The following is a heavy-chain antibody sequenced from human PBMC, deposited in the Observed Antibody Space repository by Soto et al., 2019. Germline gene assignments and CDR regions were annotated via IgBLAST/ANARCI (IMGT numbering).Heavy chain of an antibody. J-gene: IGHJ4*02. CDR3: ASRAGSGSYLDY. CDR1: GYTFTSYY. V-gene: IGHV1-46*03. D-gene: IGHD3-10*01. Sequence: QVQLVQSGAEVKKPGASVKVSCKASGYTFTSYYMHWVRQAPGQGLEWRGIINPSGGSTSYAQKVQGRVTLTRDTSTSTVYMELSSLRSEDTAVYYCASRAGSGSYLDYWGQGTLVTVYS. CDR2: INPSGGST.